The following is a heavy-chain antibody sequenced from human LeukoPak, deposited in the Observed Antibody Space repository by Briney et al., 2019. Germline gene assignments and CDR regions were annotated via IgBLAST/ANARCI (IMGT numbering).Heavy chain of an antibody. V-gene: IGHV3-21*01. CDR1: GFTFSSYS. CDR2: ISSSSSYI. D-gene: IGHD2-2*01. J-gene: IGHJ4*02. Sequence: GGSLRLSCAASGFTFSSYSMNWVRQAPGKGLEWVSPISSSSSYIYYADSVKGRFTISRDNAKNSLYLQMNSLRAEDTAVYYCARGCSSTSCYVLGSSSTYDFDYWGQGTLVTVSS. CDR3: ARGCSSTSCYVLGSSSTYDFDY.